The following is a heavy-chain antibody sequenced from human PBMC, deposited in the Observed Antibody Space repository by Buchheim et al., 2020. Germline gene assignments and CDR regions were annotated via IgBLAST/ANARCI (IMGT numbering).Heavy chain of an antibody. CDR1: GFTFSNYG. D-gene: IGHD1-26*01. J-gene: IGHJ4*02. V-gene: IGHV3-30*18. CDR3: AKDRHIVGASGDY. Sequence: QVQLVESGGGVVQSGRFLRLSCAASGFTFSNYGMHWVRQAPGKGLEWVAVISSDGSNEYYADSVKGRFTISRDNSKNTLYLQMNSLRPEDTAVFYCAKDRHIVGASGDYWGQGTL. CDR2: ISSDGSNE.